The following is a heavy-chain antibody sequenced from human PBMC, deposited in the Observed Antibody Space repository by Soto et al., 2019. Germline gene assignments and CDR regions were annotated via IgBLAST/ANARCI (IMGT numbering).Heavy chain of an antibody. Sequence: SETLSLTCTVSGGSISSGGYYWSWIRQHPGKGLEWIGYIYYSGSTYYNPSLKSRVTISVDTSKNQFSLKLSSVTAADTAVYYCARDRRVTTTYFDYWGQGTLVTAPQ. CDR3: ARDRRVTTTYFDY. J-gene: IGHJ4*02. D-gene: IGHD4-17*01. CDR2: IYYSGST. CDR1: GGSISSGGYY. V-gene: IGHV4-31*03.